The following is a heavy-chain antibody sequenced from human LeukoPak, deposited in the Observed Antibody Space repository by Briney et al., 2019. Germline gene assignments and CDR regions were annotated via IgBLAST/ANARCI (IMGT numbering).Heavy chain of an antibody. V-gene: IGHV1-8*03. CDR1: GYTFTSYD. Sequence: ASVKVSCKASGYTFTSYDINWVRQATGQGLEWMGWMNPNSGNTGYAQKFQGRVTITRNTSISTAYMELSSLRSEDTAVYYCARDTELGEDAFDIWGQGTMVTVSS. J-gene: IGHJ3*02. CDR3: ARDTELGEDAFDI. D-gene: IGHD7-27*01. CDR2: MNPNSGNT.